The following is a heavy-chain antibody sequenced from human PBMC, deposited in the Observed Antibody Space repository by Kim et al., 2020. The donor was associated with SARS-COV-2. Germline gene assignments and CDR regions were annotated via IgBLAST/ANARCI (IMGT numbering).Heavy chain of an antibody. Sequence: SETLSLTCTVSGGSLSPYDWSWIRQPPGKGLEWIGYMHYSGRANYNPSLKSRVAISVDTSKNPFTLNLTSVTAADTAKYFCARFHHGSGSYLDPFDIWGQGTLVTVSS. D-gene: IGHD3-10*01. J-gene: IGHJ3*02. CDR2: MHYSGRA. V-gene: IGHV4-59*01. CDR1: GGSLSPYD. CDR3: ARFHHGSGSYLDPFDI.